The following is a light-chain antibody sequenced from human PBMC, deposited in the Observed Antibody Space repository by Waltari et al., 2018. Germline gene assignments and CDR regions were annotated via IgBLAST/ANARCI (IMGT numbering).Light chain of an antibody. CDR2: EVN. CDR3: SSYTNTYVV. Sequence: QSALAQPASVSGSPGQSIAISCTGTSSDLGGYNYVSWYQQYPDKAPKLLIYEVNNRPPGVSTRFSGSKSGNSASLTISEIQAEDEADYYCSSYTNTYVVFGGGTKLTVL. CDR1: SSDLGGYNY. V-gene: IGLV2-14*03. J-gene: IGLJ2*01.